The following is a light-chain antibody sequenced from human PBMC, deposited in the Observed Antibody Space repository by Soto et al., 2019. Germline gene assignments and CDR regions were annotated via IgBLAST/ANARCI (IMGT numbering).Light chain of an antibody. CDR1: QSINNW. CDR3: QQYDSASST. Sequence: DIQMTQSPSTLSASVGDRVTITCRASQSINNWLAWYQQKPGKAPKLLIYEASSLLSGVPSRFSGSGSGTEFTLTISSLQPDDFADYYCQQYDSASSTFGQGTKLDI. J-gene: IGKJ2*01. CDR2: EAS. V-gene: IGKV1-5*03.